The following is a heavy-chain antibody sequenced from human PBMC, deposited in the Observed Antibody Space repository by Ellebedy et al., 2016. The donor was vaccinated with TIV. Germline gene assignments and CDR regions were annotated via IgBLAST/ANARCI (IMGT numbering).Heavy chain of an antibody. J-gene: IGHJ4*02. CDR2: ITSSSSYI. CDR3: ARGRMAAAGSERFDY. CDR1: GFSFSNYR. D-gene: IGHD6-13*01. Sequence: GESLKISCEASGFSFSNYRMNWVRQVPGQGLEWVASITSSSSYIYYRDSVKGRFTISRDDAKNSLYLQMNSLRGEDTGVYYCARGRMAAAGSERFDYWGQGTLVTVSS. V-gene: IGHV3-21*01.